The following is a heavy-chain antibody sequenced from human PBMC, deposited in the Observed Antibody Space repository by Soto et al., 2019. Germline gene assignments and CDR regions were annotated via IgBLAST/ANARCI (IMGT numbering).Heavy chain of an antibody. CDR1: GFTFSSYG. D-gene: IGHD1-7*01. Sequence: QVQLVEFGGGVVQPGRSLRLSCAASGFTFSSYGMHWVRQAPGKGLEWVAVISYDGSNKYYADSVKGRFTISRDNSKNTLYLQMNSLRAEDTAVYYCAKAGTTFHYYYGMDVWGQGTTVTVSS. J-gene: IGHJ6*02. V-gene: IGHV3-30*18. CDR2: ISYDGSNK. CDR3: AKAGTTFHYYYGMDV.